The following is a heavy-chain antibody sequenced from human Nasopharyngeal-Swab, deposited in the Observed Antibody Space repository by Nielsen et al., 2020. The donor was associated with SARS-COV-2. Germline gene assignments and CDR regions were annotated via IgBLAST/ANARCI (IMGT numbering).Heavy chain of an antibody. CDR1: GFTFSSYE. CDR2: ISSSGSTI. D-gene: IGHD1-26*01. V-gene: IGHV3-48*03. J-gene: IGHJ6*02. Sequence: GESLKISCAASGFTFSSYEMNWVRQAPGKGLEWVSYISSSGSTIYYADSVKGRFTISRDNSKNTLYLQMNSLRAEDTAVHYCARDPRGLWDSYGMDVWGQGTTVTVSS. CDR3: ARDPRGLWDSYGMDV.